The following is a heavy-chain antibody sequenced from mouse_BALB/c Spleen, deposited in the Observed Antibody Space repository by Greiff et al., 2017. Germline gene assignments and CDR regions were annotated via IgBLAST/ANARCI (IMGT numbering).Heavy chain of an antibody. Sequence: EVKVEESGPGLVKPSQSLSLTCTVTGYSITSDYAWNWIRQFPGNKLEWMGYISYSGSTSYNPSLKSRISITRDTSKNQFFLQLNSVTTEDTATYYCARYYDYAPFAYWGQGTLVTVSA. CDR3: ARYYDYAPFAY. V-gene: IGHV3-2*02. CDR1: GYSITSDYA. J-gene: IGHJ3*01. D-gene: IGHD2-4*01. CDR2: ISYSGST.